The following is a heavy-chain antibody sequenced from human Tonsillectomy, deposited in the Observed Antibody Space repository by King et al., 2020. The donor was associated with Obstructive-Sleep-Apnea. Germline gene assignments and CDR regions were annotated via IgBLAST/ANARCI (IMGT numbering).Heavy chain of an antibody. J-gene: IGHJ4*02. CDR1: GGSISSGDDY. Sequence: VQLQESGPGLVKPSQTLSLTCTVSGGSISSGDDYWNWIRQPPGKGLEWIGDIYYSGSTYYNPSLKSRVTISLDTSKNQFSLKVNSMTDADTAVYYCARKGKWLQSLPFDYWGQGTLVTVSA. D-gene: IGHD5-24*01. CDR3: ARKGKWLQSLPFDY. CDR2: IYYSGST. V-gene: IGHV4-30-4*01.